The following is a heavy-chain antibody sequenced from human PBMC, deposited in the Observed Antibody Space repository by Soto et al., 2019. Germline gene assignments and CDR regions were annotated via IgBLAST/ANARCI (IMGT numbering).Heavy chain of an antibody. CDR3: DRDQTDSGGYSDS. CDR2: IWNDGSNE. J-gene: IGHJ4*02. V-gene: IGHV3-33*01. Sequence: TGGSLRLSCEGSGFPFRSYGIHWVRQAPGKGLEWLAIIWNDGSNEYYADSVKGRFTISRDNSKNTVYLQVTNLRAEDTAVYFCDRDQTDSGGYSDSWGQGTLVTVS. CDR1: GFPFRSYG. D-gene: IGHD2-15*01.